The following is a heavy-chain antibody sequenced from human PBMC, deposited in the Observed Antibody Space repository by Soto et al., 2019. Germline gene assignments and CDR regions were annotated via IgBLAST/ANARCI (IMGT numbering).Heavy chain of an antibody. V-gene: IGHV4-30-4*01. Sequence: QVQLQESGPGLVKPSQTLSLTCTVSGGSISSGDYYWSWIRQPPGKGLEWIGYIYYSGSTYYNPSLKRRVTISVDTSKNQFSLKLSSVTAADTAVYYCARGYGYDSSGYYPAGTIPGWFDPWGQGTLVTVSS. J-gene: IGHJ5*02. CDR3: ARGYGYDSSGYYPAGTIPGWFDP. CDR2: IYYSGST. CDR1: GGSISSGDYY. D-gene: IGHD3-22*01.